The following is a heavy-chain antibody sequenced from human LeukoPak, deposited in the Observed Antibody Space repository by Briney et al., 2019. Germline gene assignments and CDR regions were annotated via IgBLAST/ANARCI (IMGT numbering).Heavy chain of an antibody. D-gene: IGHD2-2*01. V-gene: IGHV3-30*02. CDR2: IRYDGSNK. CDR1: GFTVSSNS. CDR3: ARGTYYDCSSTSCYEGPVDV. Sequence: GGSLRLSCTVSGFTVSSNSMSWVRQAPGKGLEWVAFIRYDGSNKYYADSVKGRFTISRDNSKNTLYLQMNSLRAEDTAVYYCARGTYYDCSSTSCYEGPVDVWGKGTTVTISS. J-gene: IGHJ6*04.